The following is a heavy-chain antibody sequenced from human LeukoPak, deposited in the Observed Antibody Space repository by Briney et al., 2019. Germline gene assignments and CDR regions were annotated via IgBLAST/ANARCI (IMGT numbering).Heavy chain of an antibody. CDR3: GRESDGACSASLDS. D-gene: IGHD2-15*01. J-gene: IGHJ4*02. Sequence: PGGSLTLSCGPSCVPFDTYWMTLVRQAPGKGLEWVANIKKDGSEKFYVDSVKGRFTISRDNTRNSLYLQKNSLRAADTAVDYYGRESDGACSASLDSWGRGTLVTVSS. CDR1: CVPFDTYW. V-gene: IGHV3-7*01. CDR2: IKKDGSEK.